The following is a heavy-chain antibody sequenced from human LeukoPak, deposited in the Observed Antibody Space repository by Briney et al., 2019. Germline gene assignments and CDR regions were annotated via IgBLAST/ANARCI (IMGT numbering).Heavy chain of an antibody. Sequence: SETLSLTCAVYGGSFSGYYWSWIRQPPGKGLEWIGEINHSGSTNYNPSLKSRVTISVDTSKNQFSLKLSSVTAADTAVYCCARGRPFDYWGQGTLVTVSS. J-gene: IGHJ4*02. CDR3: ARGRPFDY. CDR1: GGSFSGYY. CDR2: INHSGST. V-gene: IGHV4-34*01.